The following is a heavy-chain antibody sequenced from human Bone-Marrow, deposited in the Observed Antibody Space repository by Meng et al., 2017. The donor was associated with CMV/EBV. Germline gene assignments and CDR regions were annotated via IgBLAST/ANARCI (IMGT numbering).Heavy chain of an antibody. Sequence: GESLKISCKASGYSFNDYYIGWVRQTAGKGLEWMGIIYPGDYKTKYNPSFQGQVTISADKSISTAYLQWSSLKASDTAMYYCARHVGSYYFDYWGQGTLVTVSS. J-gene: IGHJ4*02. V-gene: IGHV5-51*01. CDR1: GYSFNDYY. CDR3: ARHVGSYYFDY. D-gene: IGHD6-25*01. CDR2: IYPGDYKT.